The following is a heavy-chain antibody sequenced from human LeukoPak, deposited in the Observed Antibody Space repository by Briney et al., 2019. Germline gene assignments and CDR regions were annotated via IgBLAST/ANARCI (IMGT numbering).Heavy chain of an antibody. CDR2: INGNGDST. J-gene: IGHJ4*02. Sequence: GGSLRLSCAASEFTFSSYAMSWVRQAPGKGLEWVSAINGNGDSTYYADSVKGRFTISRDNSKNTLCLQMNSLRVEDTAVYYCATDPSLITGTSGFDYWGQGTLVTVSS. D-gene: IGHD1-14*01. V-gene: IGHV3-23*01. CDR1: EFTFSSYA. CDR3: ATDPSLITGTSGFDY.